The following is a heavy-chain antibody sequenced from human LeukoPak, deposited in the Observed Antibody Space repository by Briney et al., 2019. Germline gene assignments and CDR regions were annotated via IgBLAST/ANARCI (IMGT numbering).Heavy chain of an antibody. CDR3: AAATVWFGELTSLFDY. CDR1: GFTFTSSA. Sequence: ASVKVSCKASGFTFTSSAVQWVRQARGQRLEWIGWIFVGSGNTNYVQKFQERVTITRDMSTSTAYMELSSLRSEDTAVYYCAAATVWFGELTSLFDYWGQGTLVTVSS. J-gene: IGHJ4*02. D-gene: IGHD3-10*01. V-gene: IGHV1-58*01. CDR2: IFVGSGNT.